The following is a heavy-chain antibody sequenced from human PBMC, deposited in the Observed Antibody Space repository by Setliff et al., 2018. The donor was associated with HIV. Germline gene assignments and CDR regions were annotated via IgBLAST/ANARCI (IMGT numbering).Heavy chain of an antibody. Sequence: SETLSLTCTVSGASISSHYWSWIRQSPGRELEWIGYIYSTGSTNYNPPLQSRVSISMDASKHKFSLKVTSVTSADTAVYYCAKGAGFYGDYTFDYWGQGTLVTVSS. CDR3: AKGAGFYGDYTFDY. V-gene: IGHV4-59*11. D-gene: IGHD4-17*01. CDR1: GASISSHY. J-gene: IGHJ4*02. CDR2: IYSTGST.